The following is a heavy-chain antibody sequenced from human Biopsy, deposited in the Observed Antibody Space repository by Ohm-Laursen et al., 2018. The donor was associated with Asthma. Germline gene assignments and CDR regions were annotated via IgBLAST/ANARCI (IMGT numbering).Heavy chain of an antibody. D-gene: IGHD1-14*01. CDR1: GFSLSSSGAN. CDR2: IDWEEDK. Sequence: TQTLTLTCSFSGFSLSSSGANVNWIRQPPVKALEWLARIDWEEDKFYSTSLRTRLTISKGSSEDQVVLTMTNMGPVDTATYYCTRHNDYWGPGTLVTVSS. J-gene: IGHJ4*01. V-gene: IGHV2-70*04. CDR3: TRHNDY.